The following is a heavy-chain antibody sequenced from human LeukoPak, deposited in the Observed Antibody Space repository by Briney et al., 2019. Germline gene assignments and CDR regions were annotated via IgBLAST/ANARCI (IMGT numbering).Heavy chain of an antibody. CDR3: ARVYDEYSYGSLS. D-gene: IGHD5-18*01. Sequence: SGGSLRLSCAASGFTFSSYSMNWVRQAPGKGLEWVSSISSSSSYIYYADSVKGRFTISRDNAKNSLYLQMNSLRAEDTAVYYCARVYDEYSYGSLSWGQGTLVTVSS. V-gene: IGHV3-21*01. CDR2: ISSSSSYI. CDR1: GFTFSSYS. J-gene: IGHJ5*02.